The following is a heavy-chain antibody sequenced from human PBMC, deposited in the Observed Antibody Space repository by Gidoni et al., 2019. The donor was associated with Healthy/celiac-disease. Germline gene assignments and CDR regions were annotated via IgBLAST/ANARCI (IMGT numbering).Heavy chain of an antibody. J-gene: IGHJ4*02. CDR2: IKSKTDGGTT. D-gene: IGHD1-26*01. V-gene: IGHV3-15*01. Sequence: EVQLVESGGGLVKPGGSLRLSCAASGFTFSNAWMSWVRQAPGKGLEWVGRIKSKTDGGTTDYAAPVKGRFTISRDDSKNTLYLQMNSLKTEDTAVYYCTTDLSHIVGHREGDYWGQGTLVTVSS. CDR3: TTDLSHIVGHREGDY. CDR1: GFTFSNAW.